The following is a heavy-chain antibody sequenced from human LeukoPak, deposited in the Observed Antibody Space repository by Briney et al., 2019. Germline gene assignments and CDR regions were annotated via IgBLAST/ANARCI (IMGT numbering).Heavy chain of an antibody. D-gene: IGHD3-10*01. J-gene: IGHJ6*03. Sequence: SETLSLTCTVSGGSISSSSYYWGWIRQPPGKGLEWIGSIYYSGSTYYNPSLKSRVTISVDTSKNQFSLKLSSVTAADTAVYYCARDSSMGRAYYYYYYMDVWGKGTTVTVSS. CDR3: ARDSSMGRAYYYYYYMDV. V-gene: IGHV4-39*07. CDR2: IYYSGST. CDR1: GGSISSSSYY.